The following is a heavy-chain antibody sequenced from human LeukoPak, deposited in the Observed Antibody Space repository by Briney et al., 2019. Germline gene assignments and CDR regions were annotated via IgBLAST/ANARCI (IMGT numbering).Heavy chain of an antibody. V-gene: IGHV1-2*02. CDR1: GYTFTGYY. CDR2: INPNSGGT. Sequence: ASVKVSCKAPGYTFTGYYMHWVRQAPGQGLEWMGWINPNSGGTNYAQKFQGRVTMTRDTSISTAYMELSRLRSDDTAVYYCARGAIRAAAAQKAPDYWGQGTLVTVSS. D-gene: IGHD6-13*01. CDR3: ARGAIRAAAAQKAPDY. J-gene: IGHJ4*02.